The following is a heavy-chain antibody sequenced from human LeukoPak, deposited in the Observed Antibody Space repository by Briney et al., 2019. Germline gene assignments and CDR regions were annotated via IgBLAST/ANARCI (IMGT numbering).Heavy chain of an antibody. Sequence: SETLSLTCTVSGGSISSYYWSWIRQPAGKGLEWIGRIYTSGSTNYNPSLKSRATMSVDTSKNQFSLKLSSVTAADTAVYYCARDPFVGYCSGGSCYEDYWGQGTLVTVSS. CDR2: IYTSGST. D-gene: IGHD2-15*01. J-gene: IGHJ4*02. V-gene: IGHV4-4*07. CDR3: ARDPFVGYCSGGSCYEDY. CDR1: GGSISSYY.